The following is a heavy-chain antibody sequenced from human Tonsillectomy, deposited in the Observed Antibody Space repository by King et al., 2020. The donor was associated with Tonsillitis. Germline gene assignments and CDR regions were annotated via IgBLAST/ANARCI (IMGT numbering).Heavy chain of an antibody. V-gene: IGHV3-30*18. Sequence: VQLVESGGGVVQPGRSLRLSCAASRFTFSNNGMHWVRQAPGKGLEWVAVISYDGSNKYYADSVKGRFTISRDNSKNTLYLQMYSLRAEDTAVYYCANGGIALAGTYYYYAMDVWGQGTTVTVSS. J-gene: IGHJ6*02. D-gene: IGHD6-19*01. CDR3: ANGGIALAGTYYYYAMDV. CDR2: ISYDGSNK. CDR1: RFTFSNNG.